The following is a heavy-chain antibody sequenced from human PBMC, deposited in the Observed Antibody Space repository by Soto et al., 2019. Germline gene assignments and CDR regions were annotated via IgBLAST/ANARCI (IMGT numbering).Heavy chain of an antibody. J-gene: IGHJ4*02. CDR3: AKAGITIFGVVISHIDY. CDR2: ISYDGSNK. Sequence: PGGSLRLSCAASGFTFSSYGMHWVRQAPGKGLGWVAVISYDGSNKYYADSVKGRFTISRDNSKNTLYLQMNSLRAEDTAVYYCAKAGITIFGVVISHIDYWGQGTLVTVS. D-gene: IGHD3-3*01. CDR1: GFTFSSYG. V-gene: IGHV3-30*18.